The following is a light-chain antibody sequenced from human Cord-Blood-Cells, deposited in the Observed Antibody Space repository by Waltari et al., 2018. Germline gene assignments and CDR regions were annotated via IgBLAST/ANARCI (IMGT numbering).Light chain of an antibody. Sequence: DPVSITCRASRSISSYLNWYQQKPGKAPKLLIYAASSLQSGVPSRFSGSGSGTDFTLTISSLQPEDFATYYCQQSYSTPPWTFGQGTKVEIK. CDR3: QQSYSTPPWT. J-gene: IGKJ1*01. V-gene: IGKV1-39*01. CDR1: RSISSY. CDR2: AAS.